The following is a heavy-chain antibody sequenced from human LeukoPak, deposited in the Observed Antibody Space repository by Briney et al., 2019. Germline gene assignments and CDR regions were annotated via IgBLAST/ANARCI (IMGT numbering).Heavy chain of an antibody. J-gene: IGHJ3*02. Sequence: GGSLRLSCAASGFTFSSYSMNWVRQAPGKGLEWVSSISSSSSYIYYADSVKGRITSSRDNAKNSLYLQMNSLRAEDTAVYYCARDSGYDSDDAFDIWGQGTMVTVSS. D-gene: IGHD5-12*01. CDR2: ISSSSSYI. CDR1: GFTFSSYS. CDR3: ARDSGYDSDDAFDI. V-gene: IGHV3-21*01.